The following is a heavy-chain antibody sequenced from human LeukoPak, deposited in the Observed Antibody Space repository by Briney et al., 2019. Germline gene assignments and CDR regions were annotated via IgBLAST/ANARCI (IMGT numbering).Heavy chain of an antibody. CDR1: GFTFSSYA. CDR2: ISFDGSNK. V-gene: IGHV3-30-3*01. Sequence: GGSLRLSCAASGFTFSSYAMHWVRQAPGKGLEWVAVISFDGSNKYYADSVKGRFTISRDNSKNTLYLQMNSLRAEDTAVYYCASLEGEWELIFDPWGQGTLVTVSS. J-gene: IGHJ5*02. CDR3: ASLEGEWELIFDP. D-gene: IGHD1-26*01.